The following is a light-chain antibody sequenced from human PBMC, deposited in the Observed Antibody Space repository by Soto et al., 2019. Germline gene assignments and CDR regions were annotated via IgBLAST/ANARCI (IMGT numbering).Light chain of an antibody. V-gene: IGKV3-20*01. Sequence: EVMLTQSPGTLSLSPGERATLSCRASQSVSSNYLAWYQQKSGQAPRLRIYGASNRATGIPDRFSGSGSGTDFNLTIRRLEPEDFAVYYCQQYDTSPRTFGQGNKVEFK. CDR3: QQYDTSPRT. CDR2: GAS. J-gene: IGKJ1*01. CDR1: QSVSSNY.